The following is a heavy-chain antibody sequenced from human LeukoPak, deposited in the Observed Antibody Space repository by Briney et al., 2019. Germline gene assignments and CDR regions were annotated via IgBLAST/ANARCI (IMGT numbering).Heavy chain of an antibody. CDR3: ARGYITMVRGVIITGYYYYYYMDV. J-gene: IGHJ6*03. V-gene: IGHV1-8*01. CDR1: GYTFTSYD. Sequence: GASVKVSCKASGYTFTSYDINWVRQATGQGLEWMGWMNPNSGNTGYAQKFQGRVTMTRNTSIGTAYMELSSLRSEDTAVYYCARGYITMVRGVIITGYYYYYYMDVWGKGTTVTISS. CDR2: MNPNSGNT. D-gene: IGHD3-10*01.